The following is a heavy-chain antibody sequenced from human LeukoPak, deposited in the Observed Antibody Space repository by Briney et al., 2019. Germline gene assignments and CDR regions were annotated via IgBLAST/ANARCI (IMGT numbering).Heavy chain of an antibody. CDR1: GFTFSSCS. CDR2: ISSRNTYI. Sequence: GGSLRLSCAASGFTFSSCSMNWVRQAPGKGLEWVSSISSRNTYIYYADSVKGRFTISRDNAKNSLYLQMSSLRAEDTAVYYCARELSGDLDYWGQGTLVTVSS. J-gene: IGHJ4*02. CDR3: ARELSGDLDY. V-gene: IGHV3-21*01. D-gene: IGHD3-3*01.